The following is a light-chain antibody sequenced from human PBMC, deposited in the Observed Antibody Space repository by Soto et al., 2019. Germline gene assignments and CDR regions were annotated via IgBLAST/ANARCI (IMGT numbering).Light chain of an antibody. CDR1: NSDVGNYIY. CDR2: EVS. CDR3: SSYTSNTTPFV. Sequence: QSVLTQPASVSGSPGQSITISCTGTNSDVGNYIYVSWYQQRPGKGPKLLIYEVSNRPSGVSNRFSGSKSGNTASLTISGLQAEDEADYYCSSYTSNTTPFVFGTGTKLTVL. J-gene: IGLJ1*01. V-gene: IGLV2-14*01.